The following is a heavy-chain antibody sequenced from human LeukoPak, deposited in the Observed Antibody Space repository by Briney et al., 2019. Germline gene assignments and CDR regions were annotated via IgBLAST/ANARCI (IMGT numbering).Heavy chain of an antibody. Sequence: YISSSSSTIYYADSVKGRFTISRDNAKNSLYLQMNSLRAEDTAVYYCAREESSWYTCFDYWGQGTLVTVSS. V-gene: IGHV3-48*01. CDR2: ISSSSSTI. CDR3: AREESSWYTCFDY. D-gene: IGHD6-13*01. J-gene: IGHJ4*02.